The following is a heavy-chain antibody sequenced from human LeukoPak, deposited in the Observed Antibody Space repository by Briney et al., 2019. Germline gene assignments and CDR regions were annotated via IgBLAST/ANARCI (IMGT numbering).Heavy chain of an antibody. CDR1: GFTFNTYD. J-gene: IGHJ4*02. D-gene: IGHD5-24*01. CDR3: ARGYSYRFEY. V-gene: IGHV3-13*01. CDR2: IGTAGDT. Sequence: GGSLRLSCVASGFTFNTYDMHWVRQAPGKGLEWVSVIGTAGDTYYQASVRGRFTISGESAKNSLYLQMNSLRDGDTAVYYCARGYSYRFEYWGQGTPVIVSS.